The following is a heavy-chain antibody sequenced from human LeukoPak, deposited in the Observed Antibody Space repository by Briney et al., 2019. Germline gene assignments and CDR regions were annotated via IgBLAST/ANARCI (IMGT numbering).Heavy chain of an antibody. V-gene: IGHV1-24*01. J-gene: IGHJ4*02. CDR3: TTSSYGVVAAPLDY. D-gene: IGHD2-15*01. CDR1: GYTLTELS. Sequence: ASVKVSCKVSGYTLTELSMHWVRQAPGKGLEWMGGFDPEDGETIYAQKFQGGVTMTEDTSTDTAYMEMRSLRSEDTAVYYCTTSSYGVVAAPLDYWGQGTLVTVSS. CDR2: FDPEDGET.